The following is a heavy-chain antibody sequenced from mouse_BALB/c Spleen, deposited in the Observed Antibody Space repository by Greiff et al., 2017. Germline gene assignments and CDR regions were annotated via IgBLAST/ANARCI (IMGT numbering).Heavy chain of an antibody. J-gene: IGHJ4*01. CDR1: GDSITSCY. D-gene: IGHD2-3*01. Sequence: DVQLQESGPSLVKPSQTLSLTCSVTGDSITSCYWNWVRKFPGNKLEYMGYISYSGSTYYNPSLKSRISITRDTSKNQYYLQLNSVTTEDTATYYCARSGYYFYAMDYWGQGTSVTVSS. V-gene: IGHV3-8*02. CDR3: ARSGYYFYAMDY. CDR2: ISYSGST.